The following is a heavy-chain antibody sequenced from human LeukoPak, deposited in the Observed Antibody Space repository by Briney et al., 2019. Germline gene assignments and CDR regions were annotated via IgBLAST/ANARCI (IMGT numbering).Heavy chain of an antibody. Sequence: PGGSLRLSCAASGFTFSSYAMSWVRQAPGKGLEWVSAISGSGGSTYYADSVKGRFTISRDNSKNTLYLQMNSLRAEDTAVYYCAKDMVGATIPSWFDPWGQGTLVTVSS. J-gene: IGHJ5*02. V-gene: IGHV3-23*01. CDR3: AKDMVGATIPSWFDP. CDR2: ISGSGGST. CDR1: GFTFSSYA. D-gene: IGHD1-26*01.